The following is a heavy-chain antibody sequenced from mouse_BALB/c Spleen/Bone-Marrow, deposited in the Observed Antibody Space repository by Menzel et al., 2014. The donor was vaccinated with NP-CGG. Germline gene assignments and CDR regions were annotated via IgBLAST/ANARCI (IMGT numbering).Heavy chain of an antibody. CDR1: GYTYSNYW. J-gene: IGHJ2*01. Sequence: MKEGAAEKRAGKATGYTYSNYWIDWVKQRPGHGLEWIGEILPGSVTANYNEKFKGKATFTAGTSSNTAYLQLSSLTSEDSALYYCARASVVPYYFDFWGQGTTLTVSS. CDR3: ARASVVPYYFDF. CDR2: ILPGSVTA. D-gene: IGHD1-1*01. V-gene: IGHV1-9*01.